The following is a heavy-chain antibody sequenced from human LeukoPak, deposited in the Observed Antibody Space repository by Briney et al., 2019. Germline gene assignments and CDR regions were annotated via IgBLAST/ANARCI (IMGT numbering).Heavy chain of an antibody. CDR1: GYTFTGYY. Sequence: ASVKVSCKASGYTFTGYYMHWVRQAPGQGLEWMGWINPNSGDTNYAQKFQGRVTVTRDTPISTAYTELSRLRSDDTAVYYCARVGSSGWYVHPTLDYWGQGTLVTVSS. D-gene: IGHD6-19*01. CDR3: ARVGSSGWYVHPTLDY. J-gene: IGHJ4*02. CDR2: INPNSGDT. V-gene: IGHV1-2*02.